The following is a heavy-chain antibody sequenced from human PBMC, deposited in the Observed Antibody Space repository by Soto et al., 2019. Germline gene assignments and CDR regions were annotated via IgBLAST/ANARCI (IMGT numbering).Heavy chain of an antibody. V-gene: IGHV4-4*02. J-gene: IGHJ5*02. CDR2: IYHSGST. D-gene: IGHD3-10*01. Sequence: QVQLQESGPGLVKPSGTLSLTCAVSGGSISGSTWWSWVRQPPGRGLVWIGEIYHSGSTNYNPSLKSRVTISVDKSKNQFSLKLSSVTAADTAVYSCARDYMVRGVMRWFDPWGQGTLVTVSS. CDR3: ARDYMVRGVMRWFDP. CDR1: GGSISGSTW.